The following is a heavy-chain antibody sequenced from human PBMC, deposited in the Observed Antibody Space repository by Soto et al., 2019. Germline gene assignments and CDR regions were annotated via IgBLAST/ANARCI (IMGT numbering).Heavy chain of an antibody. D-gene: IGHD3-22*01. CDR2: IDPSDSQT. J-gene: IGHJ4*02. V-gene: IGHV5-10-1*01. Sequence: GESLKISCKGSGYNFAYQWITWVRQKPGKGLEWMGRIDPSDSQTYYSPSFRGHVTISVTKSITTVFLQWSSLRASDTAMYYCARQIYDSDTGPNFQYYFDSWGQGTLVTVSS. CDR1: GYNFAYQW. CDR3: ARQIYDSDTGPNFQYYFDS.